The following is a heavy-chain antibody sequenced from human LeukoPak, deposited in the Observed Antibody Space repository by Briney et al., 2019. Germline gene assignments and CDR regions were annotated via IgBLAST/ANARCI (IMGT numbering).Heavy chain of an antibody. CDR2: IWYDGSNK. CDR3: ARGTVTTSKYNWFDP. D-gene: IGHD4-17*01. Sequence: GGSLRLSCAASGFTFSSYGMHWVRQAPGKGLEWVAVIWYDGSNKYDADSVKGRFTISRDNSKNTLYLQMNSLRAEDTAVYYCARGTVTTSKYNWFDPWGQGTLVTVSS. CDR1: GFTFSSYG. V-gene: IGHV3-33*01. J-gene: IGHJ5*02.